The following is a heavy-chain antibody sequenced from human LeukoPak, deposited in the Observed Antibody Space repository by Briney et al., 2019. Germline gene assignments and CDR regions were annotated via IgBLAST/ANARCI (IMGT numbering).Heavy chain of an antibody. CDR2: ISGSGTTT. J-gene: IGHJ4*02. Sequence: GGSLRLSCAASGFTFSTYAMSWVRQAPGKGLEWVSHISGSGTTTNYADSVKGRFTISRDNSKNTLYLQMNTLRAEDTAVYYCAEGVVVVTAMNYFDYWGQGTLVTVSP. CDR3: AEGVVVVTAMNYFDY. V-gene: IGHV3-23*01. D-gene: IGHD2-21*02. CDR1: GFTFSTYA.